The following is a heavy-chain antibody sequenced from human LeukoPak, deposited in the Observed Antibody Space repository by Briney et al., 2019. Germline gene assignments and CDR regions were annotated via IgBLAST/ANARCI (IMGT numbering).Heavy chain of an antibody. CDR3: ARADYGGYMFDY. J-gene: IGHJ4*02. Sequence: ASVKVSCKSSGYTFTVYYMHWVRQAPGQGLEWMGWVNLNSGDTSYSQRFQGRVTMTRDTSISTSYMQLSGLRSDDTAFYFCARADYGGYMFDYWGQGTLVTVSS. CDR1: GYTFTVYY. CDR2: VNLNSGDT. D-gene: IGHD4-23*01. V-gene: IGHV1-2*02.